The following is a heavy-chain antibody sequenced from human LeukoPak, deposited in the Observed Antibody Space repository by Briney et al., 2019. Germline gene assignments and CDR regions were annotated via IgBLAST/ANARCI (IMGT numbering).Heavy chain of an antibody. CDR2: ISYDGSNK. D-gene: IGHD1-26*01. J-gene: IGHJ4*02. CDR3: ASSGSYRFDY. V-gene: IGHV3-30-3*01. CDR1: GFTFSSYA. Sequence: GRSLRLSCAASGFTFSSYAMHWVRQAPGKGLEWVAVISYDGSNKYYADSVKGRSTISRDNSKNTLYLQMNSLRAEDTAVYYCASSGSYRFDYWGQGTLVTVSS.